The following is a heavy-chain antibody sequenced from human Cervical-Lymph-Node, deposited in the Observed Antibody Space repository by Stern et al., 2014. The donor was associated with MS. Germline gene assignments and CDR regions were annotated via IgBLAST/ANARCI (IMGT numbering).Heavy chain of an antibody. CDR3: AREVRWSHVDY. Sequence: QVQLQESGPGLVKPSETLSLTCTVSGGSVSSGNYYWSWIRQPQGKGLEWIGYIYYSGGTNYNPSLESRVTISIDTSKNQFSLKLTSVTAADAAIYYCAREVRWSHVDYWGQGTLVTVSS. V-gene: IGHV4-61*01. CDR2: IYYSGGT. D-gene: IGHD4-23*01. CDR1: GGSVSSGNYY. J-gene: IGHJ4*02.